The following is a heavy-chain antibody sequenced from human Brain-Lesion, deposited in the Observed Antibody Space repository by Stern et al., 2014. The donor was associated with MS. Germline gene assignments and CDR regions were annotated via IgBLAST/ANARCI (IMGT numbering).Heavy chain of an antibody. CDR2: INPKTGGT. CDR1: GYIFTGYY. D-gene: IGHD3-3*01. V-gene: IGHV1-2*02. Sequence: VQLVESGAEVKKPGASVKVSCKTSGYIFTGYYIHWVRQAPGQGLEWMAWINPKTGGTKYAQKFQGRVTVSRDTSISTAYVELSSLTSDDTAVYYCARDQRGITIFGVVTDYYYLGMDVWGQGTTVTVSS. J-gene: IGHJ6*02. CDR3: ARDQRGITIFGVVTDYYYLGMDV.